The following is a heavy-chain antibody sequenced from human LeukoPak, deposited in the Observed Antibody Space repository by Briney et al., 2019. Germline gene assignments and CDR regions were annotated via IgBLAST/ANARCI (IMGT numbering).Heavy chain of an antibody. J-gene: IGHJ4*02. CDR2: IYYSGST. Sequence: SETLSLTCTVSGGSISSYYWRWIRQPPGKGLEWIGYIYYSGSTNYNPSLKSRVTISVDTSKNQFSLKLSSVTAADTAVYYCASRGNYYGSGSYDHWGQGTLVTVSS. V-gene: IGHV4-59*08. CDR1: GGSISSYY. CDR3: ASRGNYYGSGSYDH. D-gene: IGHD3-10*01.